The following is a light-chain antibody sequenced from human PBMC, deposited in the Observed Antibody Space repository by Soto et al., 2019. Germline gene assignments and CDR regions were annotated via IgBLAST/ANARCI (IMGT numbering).Light chain of an antibody. CDR1: QSISSW. J-gene: IGKJ1*01. V-gene: IGKV1-5*03. CDR3: QQYDRASWT. Sequence: DIQMTQSPSTLSASVGDRVIITCRASQSISSWLAWYQQKPGQAPDLLIYRASTLKTGIPSRFSGSGSGTEFTLTISNLQPDDFATYYCQQYDRASWTFGPGTKVEIK. CDR2: RAS.